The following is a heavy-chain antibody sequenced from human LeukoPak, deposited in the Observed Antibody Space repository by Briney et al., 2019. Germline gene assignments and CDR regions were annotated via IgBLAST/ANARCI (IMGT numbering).Heavy chain of an antibody. CDR3: AREGSTLGSYGSGSPYNFDY. V-gene: IGHV3-48*03. CDR1: GFTFTTYE. J-gene: IGHJ4*02. CDR2: ISTRGTTL. Sequence: GRSLRLSCAASGFTFTTYEMHWVRQAPGKGLEWLSYISTRGTTLYYADSVKGRFTISRDIATNTLYLQMNSLRAEDTAVYYCAREGSTLGSYGSGSPYNFDYWGQGTLVTVSS. D-gene: IGHD3-10*01.